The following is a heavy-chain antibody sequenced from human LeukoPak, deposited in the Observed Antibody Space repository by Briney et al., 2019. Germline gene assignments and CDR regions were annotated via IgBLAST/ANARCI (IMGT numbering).Heavy chain of an antibody. CDR1: GYTFTGYY. CDR2: INPNSGGT. Sequence: APVKVSCKASGYTFTGYYMHWVRQAPGQGLEWMGWINPNSGGTNYAQKFQGRVTMTRDTSISTACMELSRLRSDDTAVYYCARGYDFWSGQVDYWGQGTLVTVSS. V-gene: IGHV1-2*02. D-gene: IGHD3-3*01. J-gene: IGHJ4*02. CDR3: ARGYDFWSGQVDY.